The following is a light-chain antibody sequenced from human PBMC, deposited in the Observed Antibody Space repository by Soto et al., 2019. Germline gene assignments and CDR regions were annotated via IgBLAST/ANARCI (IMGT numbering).Light chain of an antibody. J-gene: IGKJ2*02. CDR2: GAS. CDR1: QSVSSN. V-gene: IGKV3-15*01. Sequence: EIVMTQSPATLSVSPGERATLSCRASQSVSSNLAWYQQKPGQAPRLLIYGASTRATGIPARFSGSGSGTAFTLTISSLQSEDFAVYYCQQYNNWPRGTFGQWTKLEIK. CDR3: QQYNNWPRGT.